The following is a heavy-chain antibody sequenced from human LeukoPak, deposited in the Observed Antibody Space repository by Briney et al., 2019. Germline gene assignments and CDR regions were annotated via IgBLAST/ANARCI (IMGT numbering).Heavy chain of an antibody. CDR1: GFTFSSYA. CDR3: AKDGQWLGLFDY. V-gene: IGHV3-30-3*01. Sequence: GGSLRLSCAASGFTFSSYAMHWVRQAPGKGLEWVAVISYDGSNKYYADSVKGRFTISRDSSKSALYLQMNGLRAEDTAVYYCAKDGQWLGLFDYWGQGTLVTVSS. CDR2: ISYDGSNK. D-gene: IGHD6-19*01. J-gene: IGHJ4*02.